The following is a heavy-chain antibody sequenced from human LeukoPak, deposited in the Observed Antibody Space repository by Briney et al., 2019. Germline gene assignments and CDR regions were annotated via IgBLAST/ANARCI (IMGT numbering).Heavy chain of an antibody. D-gene: IGHD2-15*01. CDR1: GFTFSSYS. CDR3: AREEGYCSGGSCPEGWFDP. V-gene: IGHV3-21*04. Sequence: GGSLRLSCAASGFTFSSYSMNWVRQAPGKGLEWVSSISSSSSYIYYADSVKGRFTISRDNAKNSLYLQMNSLRAEDTAVYYCAREEGYCSGGSCPEGWFDPWGQGTLVTVSS. J-gene: IGHJ5*02. CDR2: ISSSSSYI.